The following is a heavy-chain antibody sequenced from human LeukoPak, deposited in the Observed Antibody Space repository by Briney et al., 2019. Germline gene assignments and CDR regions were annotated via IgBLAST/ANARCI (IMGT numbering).Heavy chain of an antibody. CDR1: GYTFTSYD. V-gene: IGHV1-8*01. J-gene: IGHJ6*03. D-gene: IGHD3-3*01. CDR2: MNPNSGNT. Sequence: ASVKVSCKASGYTFTSYDINWVRQATGQGLEWMGWMNPNSGNTGYAQKFQGRVTMTRNTSISTAYMELSSLRSEDTAVYYCARTKTTYYDFWSSYSYYYYYMDVWGKGTTVTVSS. CDR3: ARTKTTYYDFWSSYSYYYYYMDV.